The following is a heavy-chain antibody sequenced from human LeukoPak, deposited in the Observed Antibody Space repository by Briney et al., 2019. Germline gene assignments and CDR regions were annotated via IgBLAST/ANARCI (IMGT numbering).Heavy chain of an antibody. J-gene: IGHJ6*02. V-gene: IGHV4-59*08. Sequence: SETLSLTCTVSGGSISSYYWSWIRQPPGKGLEWIGYIYYSGSTNYNPSLKSRVTISVDTSKNQFSLKLSSVTAADAAVYYCARLIAAAGIPRYYYYGMDVWGQGTTVTVSS. CDR2: IYYSGST. CDR1: GGSISSYY. D-gene: IGHD6-13*01. CDR3: ARLIAAAGIPRYYYYGMDV.